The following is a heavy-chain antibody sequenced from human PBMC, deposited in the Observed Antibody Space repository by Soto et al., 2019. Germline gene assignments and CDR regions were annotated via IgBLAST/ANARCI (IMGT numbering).Heavy chain of an antibody. CDR1: GDSVSSNSAA. D-gene: IGHD6-6*01. CDR2: TYYRSKWYN. CDR3: ARDSGDDIAAVYYFDY. V-gene: IGHV6-1*01. J-gene: IGHJ4*02. Sequence: SQTLSLTCAISGDSVSSNSAAWNWIRQSLSKDLEWLGRTYYRSKWYNDYAVSVKSRITINPDTSKIQFSLQLNSVTPEDTAVYYCARDSGDDIAAVYYFDYWGQGTLVTVSS.